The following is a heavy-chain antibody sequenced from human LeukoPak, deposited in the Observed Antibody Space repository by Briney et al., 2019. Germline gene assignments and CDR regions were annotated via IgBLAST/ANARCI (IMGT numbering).Heavy chain of an antibody. CDR1: GYTFTSFG. V-gene: IGHV1-18*01. Sequence: ASVKVSCKASGYTFTSFGISWVRQAPGQGLEWMGWSSAYNGNTNYAQKLQGRVTMTTDTSTTTAYMELRSLRSDDTAVYYCAREPHYGGRHYYYGMDVWGQGTTVTVSS. CDR2: SSAYNGNT. D-gene: IGHD4-23*01. CDR3: AREPHYGGRHYYYGMDV. J-gene: IGHJ6*02.